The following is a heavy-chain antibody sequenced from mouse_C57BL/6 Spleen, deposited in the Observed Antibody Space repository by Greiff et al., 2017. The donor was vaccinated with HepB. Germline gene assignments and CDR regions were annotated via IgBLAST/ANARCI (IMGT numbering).Heavy chain of an antibody. CDR1: GYTFTDYY. CDR2: INPNNGGT. J-gene: IGHJ4*01. D-gene: IGHD2-5*01. CDR3: ARGDYSNYDAMDY. Sequence: DVKLQESGPELVKPGASVKISCKASGYTFTDYYMNWVKQSHGKSLEWIGDINPNNGGTSYNQKFKGKATLTVDKSSSTAYMELRSLTSEDSAVYYCARGDYSNYDAMDYWGQGTSVTVSS. V-gene: IGHV1-26*01.